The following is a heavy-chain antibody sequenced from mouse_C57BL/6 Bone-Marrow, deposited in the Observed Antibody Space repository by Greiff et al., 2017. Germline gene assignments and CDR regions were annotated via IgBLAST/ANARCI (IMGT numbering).Heavy chain of an antibody. J-gene: IGHJ2*01. CDR3: AREGYDYRDY. CDR2: IHPNSGST. CDR1: GYTFTSYW. D-gene: IGHD2-4*01. V-gene: IGHV1-64*01. Sequence: VQLQQPGAELVKPGASVKLSCKASGYTFTSYWMHWVKQRPGQGLEWIGMIHPNSGSTNYNEKFKSKATLTVDKSSSTAYLQLSSLTSEDSAVYYCAREGYDYRDYWGQGTTLTVSS.